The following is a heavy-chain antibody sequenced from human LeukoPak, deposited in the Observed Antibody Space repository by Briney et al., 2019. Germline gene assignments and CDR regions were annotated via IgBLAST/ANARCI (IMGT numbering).Heavy chain of an antibody. D-gene: IGHD3/OR15-3a*01. Sequence: GGSLRLSCAASGFTFSGYWMHGVRQAPGKGLVWVSRINIDGSSTTYADSVKGRFTISRDNAKNTLYLQMNSLRAEDTAVYYCARDGPPNYWGQGTLVTVSS. CDR2: INIDGSST. CDR1: GFTFSGYW. J-gene: IGHJ4*02. V-gene: IGHV3-74*01. CDR3: ARDGPPNY.